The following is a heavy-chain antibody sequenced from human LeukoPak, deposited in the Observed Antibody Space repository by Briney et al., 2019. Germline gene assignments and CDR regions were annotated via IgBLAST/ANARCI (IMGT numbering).Heavy chain of an antibody. CDR3: ASSFDFWSGYYDY. J-gene: IGHJ4*02. Sequence: SETLSLTCTVSGGSISSHYWSWIRQPPGEGLEWIGYIYYSGRTNYNPSLKSRVTISVDTSKNQFSLKLSSVTAADTAVYYCASSFDFWSGYYDYWGQGTLVTVSS. V-gene: IGHV4-59*08. CDR2: IYYSGRT. D-gene: IGHD3-3*01. CDR1: GGSISSHY.